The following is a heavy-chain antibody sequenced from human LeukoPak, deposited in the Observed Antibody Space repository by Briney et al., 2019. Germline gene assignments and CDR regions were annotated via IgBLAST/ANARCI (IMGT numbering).Heavy chain of an antibody. CDR2: ISGSGGST. CDR1: GFSFNSYA. D-gene: IGHD3-22*01. Sequence: GGSLRLSCAGSGFSFNSYAMSWVRQTPGKGLEWVSGISGSGGSTYYADSVTGRFTISRDNSKNTLYLQMDSLRPEDTAVYYCAKGINMIVVVTEYFQHWGQGTLVTVSS. J-gene: IGHJ1*01. CDR3: AKGINMIVVVTEYFQH. V-gene: IGHV3-23*01.